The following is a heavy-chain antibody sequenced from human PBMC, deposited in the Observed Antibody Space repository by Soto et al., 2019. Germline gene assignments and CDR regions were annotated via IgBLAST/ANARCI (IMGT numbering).Heavy chain of an antibody. CDR1: GFTFSSYR. J-gene: IGHJ4*02. Sequence: GGPLRLSRAASGFTFSSYRMNWVRQAPGKRLEWVSGISGSVGSTYYADSVTGRFTISRDNSKNTLYLQMNSLRAEDTAIYYCAKNRQFRSYYESAGHYDNWGQGTLVTVSS. D-gene: IGHD3-10*01. CDR2: ISGSVGST. V-gene: IGHV3-23*01. CDR3: AKNRQFRSYYESAGHYDN.